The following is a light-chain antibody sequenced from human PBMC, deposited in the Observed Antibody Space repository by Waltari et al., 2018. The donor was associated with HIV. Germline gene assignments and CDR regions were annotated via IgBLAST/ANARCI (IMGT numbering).Light chain of an antibody. CDR2: EVS. CDR1: SSDVGGYNY. V-gene: IGLV2-8*01. J-gene: IGLJ2*01. CDR3: SSYAGSNNLV. Sequence: QSALTQPPSASGSPGQSVPISCTGTSSDVGGYNYVSWYRHHPGKAPKLMIYEVSKRPSGVPDRFSGSKSGNTASLTVSGLQAEDEADYYCSSYAGSNNLVFGGGTKLTVL.